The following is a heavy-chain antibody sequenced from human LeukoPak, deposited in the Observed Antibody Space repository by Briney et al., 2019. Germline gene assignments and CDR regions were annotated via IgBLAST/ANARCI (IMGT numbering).Heavy chain of an antibody. CDR2: VFSDGSYR. Sequence: GRSLRLSCAASGFTFSSYALHWVRQAPGKGLEWVALVFSDGSYRHYPDSVKDRFTISRDNSKNTLWLQIDSLRNEDTAVYYCVRDRLRRPYYFDHWGQGTLVTVST. V-gene: IGHV3-30*04. CDR3: VRDRLRRPYYFDH. D-gene: IGHD3-16*01. CDR1: GFTFSSYA. J-gene: IGHJ4*02.